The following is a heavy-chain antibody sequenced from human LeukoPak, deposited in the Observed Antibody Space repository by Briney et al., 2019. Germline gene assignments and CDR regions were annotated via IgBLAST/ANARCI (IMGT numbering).Heavy chain of an antibody. CDR3: ARDFELSH. D-gene: IGHD3-16*02. J-gene: IGHJ4*02. Sequence: KPSETLSLTCTVSGGSISSSSYYWGWIRQPPGKGLEWIGSIYYSGSTYYNPSLKSRVTISVDTSKNQFSLKLSSVTAADTAVYYCARDFELSHWGQGTLVTVSS. V-gene: IGHV4-39*02. CDR1: GGSISSSSYY. CDR2: IYYSGST.